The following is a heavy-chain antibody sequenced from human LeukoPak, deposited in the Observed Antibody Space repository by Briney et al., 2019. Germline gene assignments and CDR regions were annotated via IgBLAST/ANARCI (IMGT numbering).Heavy chain of an antibody. Sequence: GGSLRLSCGASGFTFTTHWIHWVRQAPGKGLVWVSRIKPDGSDTNYADSVKGRFTISRDNAKDTVYLQMNSLRAEDTAVYYCARGKYGGYFIDYWGQGTLVTVSS. J-gene: IGHJ4*02. CDR2: IKPDGSDT. CDR1: GFTFTTHW. CDR3: ARGKYGGYFIDY. D-gene: IGHD5-12*01. V-gene: IGHV3-74*01.